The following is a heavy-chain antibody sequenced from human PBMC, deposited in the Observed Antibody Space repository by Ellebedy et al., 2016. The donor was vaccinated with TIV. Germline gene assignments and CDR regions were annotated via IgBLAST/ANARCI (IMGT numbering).Heavy chain of an antibody. Sequence: GESLKISXAASGFTVSSNYMSWVRQAPGKGLEWVSVIYSGGSTYYADSVKGRFTISRDNSKNTLYLQMNSLRAEDTAVYYCARDADMATAGYWGQGTLVTVSS. J-gene: IGHJ4*02. CDR1: GFTVSSNY. CDR3: ARDADMATAGY. D-gene: IGHD5-24*01. V-gene: IGHV3-53*01. CDR2: IYSGGST.